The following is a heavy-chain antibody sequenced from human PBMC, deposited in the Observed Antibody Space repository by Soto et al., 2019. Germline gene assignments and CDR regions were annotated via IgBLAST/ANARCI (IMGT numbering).Heavy chain of an antibody. CDR3: VPRKGDPFT. V-gene: IGHV4-59*12. CDR1: GGSISTYY. Sequence: TSETLSLTCTVSGGSISTYYWSWIRQPPGKGLEWIGYIYYSGITYYNPSLKSRVTISVDNSKNTLSLQMNSLRVEDSAVYYCVPRKGDPFTWGPGTLVTVSS. J-gene: IGHJ4*02. D-gene: IGHD3-16*01. CDR2: IYYSGIT.